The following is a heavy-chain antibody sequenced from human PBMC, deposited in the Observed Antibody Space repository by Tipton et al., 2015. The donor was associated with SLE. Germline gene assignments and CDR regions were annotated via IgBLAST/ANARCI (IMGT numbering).Heavy chain of an antibody. V-gene: IGHV4-59*01. Sequence: TLSLTCAVYGGSFSGYYWSWIRQPPGKGLEWIGYIYYSGYTNYNPSLKSRVTISVDTSKNQFSLKLSSVTAADTAVYYCAGEYMDVWGKGTTVTVSS. CDR3: AGEYMDV. CDR1: GGSFSGYY. J-gene: IGHJ6*03. CDR2: IYYSGYT.